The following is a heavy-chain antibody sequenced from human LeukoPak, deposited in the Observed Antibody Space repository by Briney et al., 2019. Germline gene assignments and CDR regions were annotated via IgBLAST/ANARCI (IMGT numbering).Heavy chain of an antibody. Sequence: GASVKVSCEASGYTFTGYYMHWVRQAPGQGLEWMGWINPNSGGTNYAQKFQGRVTMTRDTSISTAYMELSRLRSDDTAVYYCAKDCSSTSCPLSFWGRGTLVTVSS. V-gene: IGHV1-2*02. J-gene: IGHJ4*02. CDR3: AKDCSSTSCPLSF. D-gene: IGHD2-2*01. CDR2: INPNSGGT. CDR1: GYTFTGYY.